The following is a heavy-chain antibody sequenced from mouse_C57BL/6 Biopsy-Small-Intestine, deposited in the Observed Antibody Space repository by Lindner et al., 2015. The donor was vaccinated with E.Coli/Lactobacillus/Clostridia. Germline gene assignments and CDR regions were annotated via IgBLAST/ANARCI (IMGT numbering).Heavy chain of an antibody. Sequence: SVKVSCKASGYTFTDYGISWVRQAPGQGLEWMGWITPYNGNTKYAQKFQGRVTMTTDTATSTAYMELRSLTSDDTAIYYCARSLRVVVINIWFDPWGPGTLVTVSS. D-gene: IGHD1-1*01. V-gene: IGHV1-84*02. CDR3: ARSLRVVVINIWFDP. CDR2: ITPYNGNT. CDR1: GYTFTDYG. J-gene: IGHJ3*01.